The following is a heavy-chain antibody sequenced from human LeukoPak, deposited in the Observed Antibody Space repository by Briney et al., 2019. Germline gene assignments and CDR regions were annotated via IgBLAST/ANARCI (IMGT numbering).Heavy chain of an antibody. Sequence: GESLKISCKGSGYSFTSYWIGWVRQMPGKGLEWMGIIYPGDSDTRYSPSFQGQVTISVDKSISTAYLQWSSLKASDTAMYYCARSNQYYYGSGASADFDYWGQGTLVTVSS. CDR1: GYSFTSYW. D-gene: IGHD3-10*01. J-gene: IGHJ4*02. V-gene: IGHV5-51*01. CDR2: IYPGDSDT. CDR3: ARSNQYYYGSGASADFDY.